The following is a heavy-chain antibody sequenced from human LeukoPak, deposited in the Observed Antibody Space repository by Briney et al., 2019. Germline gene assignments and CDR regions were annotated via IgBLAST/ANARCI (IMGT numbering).Heavy chain of an antibody. Sequence: PGGSLRLSCAASGFTVSSNYMSWVRQAPGKGLEWVSSITSTATHTYYADSVKGRFTISRDNAKNSLILQTSSLTVADTGIYYCARDGSPNYGYYAFFDNWGQGTLVTVSS. V-gene: IGHV3-21*01. CDR1: GFTVSSNY. J-gene: IGHJ4*02. CDR3: ARDGSPNYGYYAFFDN. CDR2: ITSTATHT. D-gene: IGHD1-26*01.